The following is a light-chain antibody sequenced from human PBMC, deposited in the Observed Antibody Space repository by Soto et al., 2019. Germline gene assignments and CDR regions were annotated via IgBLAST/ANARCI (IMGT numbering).Light chain of an antibody. CDR1: SSNIGAGYH. CDR2: TNR. Sequence: QSVLTQPPSVSGAPGQRVTMSCTGSSSNIGAGYHVHWYQQLPGTAPKLLIYTNRYRPSGVPDRFSGSRSGNSASLAITGLQAEDEADYYCQSYDSSLGYVFGTGTKLTVL. J-gene: IGLJ1*01. CDR3: QSYDSSLGYV. V-gene: IGLV1-40*01.